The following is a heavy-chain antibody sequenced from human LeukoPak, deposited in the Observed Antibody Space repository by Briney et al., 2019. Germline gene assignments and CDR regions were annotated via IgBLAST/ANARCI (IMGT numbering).Heavy chain of an antibody. D-gene: IGHD3-3*01. Sequence: GGSLRLSCAASGFTFSSYAMSWVRQAPGKGLEWDSAISGSGGSTYYADSVKGRFTISRDNSKNTLYLQMNSLRAEDTAVYYCAKDLAPQSRFFRFDPWGQGTLVTVSS. V-gene: IGHV3-23*01. CDR2: ISGSGGST. CDR1: GFTFSSYA. CDR3: AKDLAPQSRFFRFDP. J-gene: IGHJ5*02.